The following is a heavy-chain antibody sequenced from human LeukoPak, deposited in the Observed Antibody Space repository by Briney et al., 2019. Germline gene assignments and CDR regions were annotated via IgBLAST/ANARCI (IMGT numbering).Heavy chain of an antibody. D-gene: IGHD3-3*01. J-gene: IGHJ6*02. Sequence: SSETLSLTCAVSGGSISSSNWWSWVRQPPGKGLEWIGEIYHSGSTNYNPSLKSRVTISVDKSKNQFSLKLSSVTAADTAVYYCARESVDYDFWSGYSDYYYYGMDVWGQGTTVTVSS. V-gene: IGHV4-4*02. CDR3: ARESVDYDFWSGYSDYYYYGMDV. CDR2: IYHSGST. CDR1: GGSISSSNW.